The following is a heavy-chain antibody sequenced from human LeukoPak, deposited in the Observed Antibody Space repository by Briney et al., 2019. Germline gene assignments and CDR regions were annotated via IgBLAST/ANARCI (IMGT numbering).Heavy chain of an antibody. CDR1: GFTFSSYW. D-gene: IGHD4/OR15-4a*01. CDR2: INSDGSST. J-gene: IGHJ4*02. Sequence: GGSLRLSCAASGFTFSSYWMHWVRQAPGKGLVWVSRINSDGSSTSYADSVKGRFTISRDNAKNTLYLQMNSLRAEDTAVYYCASTPLTYYFDYWGQGTLVTVSS. V-gene: IGHV3-74*01. CDR3: ASTPLTYYFDY.